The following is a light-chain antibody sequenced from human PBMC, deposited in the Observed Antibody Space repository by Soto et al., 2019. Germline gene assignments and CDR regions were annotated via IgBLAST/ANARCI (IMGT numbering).Light chain of an antibody. CDR2: GAS. V-gene: IGKV3-20*01. CDR3: KQYGSSGT. J-gene: IGKJ1*01. Sequence: ENVLTQSPVTLSLSPGERATLSCRAIQSVSNNYLAWYQQKPGQAPRLLIYGASNRATGIQDRFSGSGSGTEFTLTIRRLEPEDFAVYYCKQYGSSGTCGQGTKVDIK. CDR1: QSVSNNY.